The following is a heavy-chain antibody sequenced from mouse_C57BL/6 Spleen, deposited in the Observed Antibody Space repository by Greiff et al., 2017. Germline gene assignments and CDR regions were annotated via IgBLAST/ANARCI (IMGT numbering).Heavy chain of an antibody. CDR2: IYPRSGNT. Sequence: QVQLQQSGAELARPGASVKLSCKASGYTFTSYGISWVKQRTGQGLEWIGEIYPRSGNTYYNEKFKGKATLTADNSSSTAYMELRSLTSEDSAVYFCASSSGSSPGDYWGQGTMLTVSA. CDR1: GYTFTSYG. J-gene: IGHJ2*01. D-gene: IGHD1-1*01. CDR3: ASSSGSSPGDY. V-gene: IGHV1-81*01.